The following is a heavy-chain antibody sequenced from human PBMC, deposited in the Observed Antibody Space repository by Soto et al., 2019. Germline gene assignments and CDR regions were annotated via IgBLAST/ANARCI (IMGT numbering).Heavy chain of an antibody. CDR2: IIPKFGTT. CDR1: GGTFSTYG. D-gene: IGHD4-17*01. CDR3: ARELDPYYGGNSLPLDC. Sequence: QVQLVQSGAEVKKPGSSVKVSCKASGGTFSTYGMNWVRLAPGQGLEWMGGIIPKFGTTNYAQKFQGRVTITADETTTTDYMELNYSRSEDTAVYFCARELDPYYGGNSLPLDCWGQGTLVTVSS. V-gene: IGHV1-69*13. J-gene: IGHJ4*02.